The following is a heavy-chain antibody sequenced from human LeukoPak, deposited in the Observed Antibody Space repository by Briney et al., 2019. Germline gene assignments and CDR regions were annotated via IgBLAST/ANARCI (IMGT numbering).Heavy chain of an antibody. V-gene: IGHV4-39*01. CDR3: ARHSSSWHNDY. CDR2: IYYSGST. D-gene: IGHD6-13*01. J-gene: IGHJ4*02. Sequence: SETLSLTCTVSGGSMSSSNYYWGWIRQPPGKGLEWIGSIYYSGSTYYNPSLKSRVTISVDTSKNQFSLKLSSVTAADTAVYYCARHSSSWHNDYWGQGTLVTVSS. CDR1: GGSMSSSNYY.